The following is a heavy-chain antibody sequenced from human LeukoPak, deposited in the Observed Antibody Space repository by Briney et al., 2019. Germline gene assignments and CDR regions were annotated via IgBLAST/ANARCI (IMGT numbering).Heavy chain of an antibody. CDR3: AKDPLVRGLTYDY. V-gene: IGHV3-23*01. J-gene: IGHJ4*02. Sequence: GGSLRLSCAASGFTFRSCAMTWVRQAPGKGLEWVSAISGSGRTYYADSVKSRFTISRDNSKNTLYLQMNSLRAEDTAVYYCAKDPLVRGLTYDYWGQGTLVTVSS. CDR1: GFTFRSCA. D-gene: IGHD3-10*01. CDR2: ISGSGRT.